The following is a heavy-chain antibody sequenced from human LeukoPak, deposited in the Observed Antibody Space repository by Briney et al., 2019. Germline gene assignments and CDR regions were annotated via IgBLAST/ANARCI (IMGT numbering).Heavy chain of an antibody. D-gene: IGHD5-24*01. J-gene: IGHJ4*02. CDR3: VKGSRWLQFYY. CDR1: GFTFSSYA. V-gene: IGHV3-23*01. Sequence: PGGSLRLSCAASGFTFSSYAMSWVRQAPGKGLEWVSAISGSGGSTYYADSVKGRFTISRDNSKNTLYLQMNSLRAEGTAVYYCVKGSRWLQFYYWGQGTLVTVSS. CDR2: ISGSGGST.